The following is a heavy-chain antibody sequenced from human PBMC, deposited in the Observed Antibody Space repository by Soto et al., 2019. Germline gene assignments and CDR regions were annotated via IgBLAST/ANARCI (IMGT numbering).Heavy chain of an antibody. J-gene: IGHJ5*02. V-gene: IGHV1-8*01. D-gene: IGHD3-10*01. CDR3: ARLRGARVGFNWFDP. CDR2: MNPNSGNT. CDR1: GYTFTSYD. Sequence: ASVKVSCKASGYTFTSYDINWVRQATGQGLEWMGWMNPNSGNTGYAQKFQGRVTMTRNTSISTAYMELSSLRSEDTAVYYCARLRGARVGFNWFDPWGKGTLVTVSS.